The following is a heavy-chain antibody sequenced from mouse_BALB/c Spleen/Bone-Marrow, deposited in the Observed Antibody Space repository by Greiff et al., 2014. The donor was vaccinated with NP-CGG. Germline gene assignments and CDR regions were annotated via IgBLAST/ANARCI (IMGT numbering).Heavy chain of an antibody. Sequence: QVQLKESGAELVRPGASVTLSCKASGYTFTDYEMHWVKQTPVHGLEWIGAIDPETGGTAYNQKFKGKATLTADKSSSTAYMELRSLTSEDSAAYYCTRPATCAVSDVWGAGTTVTVSS. V-gene: IGHV1-15*01. CDR2: IDPETGGT. CDR3: TRPATCAVSDV. CDR1: GYTFTDYE. J-gene: IGHJ1*01. D-gene: IGHD1-2*01.